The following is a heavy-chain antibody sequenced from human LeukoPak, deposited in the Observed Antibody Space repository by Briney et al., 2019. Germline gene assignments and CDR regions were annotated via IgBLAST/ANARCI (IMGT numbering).Heavy chain of an antibody. CDR3: ARGYSSGWYTYYFDY. CDR1: GFTFSSYG. V-gene: IGHV3-33*01. J-gene: IGHJ4*02. CDR2: IWYDGSNK. Sequence: PGRSLRLSCAASGFTFSSYGMHWVRQAPGKGLEWVAVIWYDGSNKYYADSVKGRFTISRDNSKSTLYLQMNSLRAEDTAVYYCARGYSSGWYTYYFDYWGQGTLVTVSS. D-gene: IGHD6-19*01.